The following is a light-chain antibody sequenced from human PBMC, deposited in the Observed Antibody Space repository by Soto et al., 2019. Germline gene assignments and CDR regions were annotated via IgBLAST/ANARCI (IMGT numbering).Light chain of an antibody. CDR3: QQSYSTPFT. CDR1: QSISNF. J-gene: IGKJ3*01. Sequence: DIQMTQSPSSLSASVGDRVTITCRASQSISNFLNWYQQKPGKAPKILIHAASSLQSGVPSRFSGSGSGTDFTLTINSLQPEDFETYFCQQSYSTPFTFGPGTNVDIK. CDR2: AAS. V-gene: IGKV1-39*01.